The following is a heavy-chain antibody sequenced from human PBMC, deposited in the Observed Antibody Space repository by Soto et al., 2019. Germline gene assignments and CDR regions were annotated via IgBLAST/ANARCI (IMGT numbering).Heavy chain of an antibody. D-gene: IGHD3-10*01. Sequence: PGGSLRLSCAASGFTFSSYGMHWVRQAPGKGLEWVAVISYDGSNKYYADSVKGRFTISRDNSKNTLYLQMNSLRAEDTAVYYCAKDFGLDPYYYYYGMDVWGQGTTVTVSS. CDR2: ISYDGSNK. V-gene: IGHV3-30*18. CDR1: GFTFSSYG. CDR3: AKDFGLDPYYYYYGMDV. J-gene: IGHJ6*02.